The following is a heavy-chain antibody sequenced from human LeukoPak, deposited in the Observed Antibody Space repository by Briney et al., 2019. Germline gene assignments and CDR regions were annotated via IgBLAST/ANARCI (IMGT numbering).Heavy chain of an antibody. CDR2: IRYDGSNK. V-gene: IGHV3-30*02. D-gene: IGHD3-10*01. CDR3: AKGKKEYGSGGYPLDY. J-gene: IGHJ4*02. Sequence: GGSLRLSCAASGFTFSSYGMHWVRQAPGKGLEWVAFIRYDGSNKYYADSVKGRFTISRDNSKNTLYLQMNSLRAEDTAVYYCAKGKKEYGSGGYPLDYWGQGTLVTVSS. CDR1: GFTFSSYG.